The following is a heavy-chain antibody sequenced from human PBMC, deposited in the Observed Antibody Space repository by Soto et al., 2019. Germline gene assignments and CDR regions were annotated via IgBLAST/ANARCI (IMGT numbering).Heavy chain of an antibody. CDR3: ARDNMTTGTYSYYYCMDV. CDR1: GGSISSGGYY. Sequence: QVQLQESGPGLVKPSQTLSLTCTVSGGSISSGGYYWSWIRQHPGKGLEWIGYIYYSGSTYYNPSLKSRVTISVDTSKNRFSLKLSFLPAAAAALYYCARDNMTTGTYSYYYCMDVWGQGTTVTVAS. D-gene: IGHD4-17*01. J-gene: IGHJ6*02. V-gene: IGHV4-31*03. CDR2: IYYSGST.